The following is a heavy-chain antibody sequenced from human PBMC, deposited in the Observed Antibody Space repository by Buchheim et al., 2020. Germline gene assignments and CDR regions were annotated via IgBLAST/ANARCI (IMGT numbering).Heavy chain of an antibody. CDR1: GFTFSSYE. J-gene: IGHJ4*02. Sequence: EAQLVESGGGLVQPGGSLRLSCAASGFTFSSYEMNWVRQAPGKGLEWGAYISSSGSTIYYADSVKGRFTISRENAKKSLYLQMNSLRAYDTAVYYCARGDTGDFWSGYLTNWGQGTL. V-gene: IGHV3-48*03. CDR3: ARGDTGDFWSGYLTN. CDR2: ISSSGSTI. D-gene: IGHD3-3*01.